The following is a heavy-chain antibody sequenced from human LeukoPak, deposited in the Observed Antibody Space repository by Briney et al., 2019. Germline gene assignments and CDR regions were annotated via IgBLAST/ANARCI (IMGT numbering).Heavy chain of an antibody. D-gene: IGHD6-13*01. CDR3: ARGLTYSSSWYGDY. V-gene: IGHV1-2*02. J-gene: IGHJ4*02. Sequence: ASVKVSCKASGYTFTGYYMHWVRQAPGQGLEWMGWINPNSGGTNYAQKFQGRVTMTRDTSISTAYMELSRLRSDDTAVYYCARGLTYSSSWYGDYWGQGTLATVSS. CDR2: INPNSGGT. CDR1: GYTFTGYY.